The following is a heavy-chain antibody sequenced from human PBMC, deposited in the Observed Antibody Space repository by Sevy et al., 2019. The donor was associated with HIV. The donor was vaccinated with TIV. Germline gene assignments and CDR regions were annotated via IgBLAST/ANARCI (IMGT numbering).Heavy chain of an antibody. CDR3: VREDINAPRTLLSFDI. CDR2: IKPNSGVT. CDR1: GYIFSDYN. V-gene: IGHV1-2*06. J-gene: IGHJ3*02. Sequence: ASVNVTGKTTGYIFSDYNMHWVRQAPAQGLEWMALIKPNSGVTIYAHNFRGRVSVTRETSMSTSYMELSGLTSDDTAVYYCVREDINAPRTLLSFDIWGQGTMVTVSS. D-gene: IGHD3-3*01.